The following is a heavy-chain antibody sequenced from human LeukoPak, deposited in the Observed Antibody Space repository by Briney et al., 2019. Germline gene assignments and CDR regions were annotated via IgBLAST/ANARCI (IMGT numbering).Heavy chain of an antibody. CDR3: TTESYSNYPWYYFDY. Sequence: GGSLRLFCAASGFTFSNAWMSWVRQAPGKGLEWVGRIKSKTDGGTTDYAAPVKGRFTISRDDSKNTLYLQMNSLKTEDTAVYYCTTESYSNYPWYYFDYWGQGTLVTVSS. CDR1: GFTFSNAW. D-gene: IGHD4-11*01. J-gene: IGHJ4*02. V-gene: IGHV3-15*01. CDR2: IKSKTDGGTT.